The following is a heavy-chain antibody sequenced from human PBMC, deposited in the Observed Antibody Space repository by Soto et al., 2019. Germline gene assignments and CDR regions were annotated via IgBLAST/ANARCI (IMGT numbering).Heavy chain of an antibody. V-gene: IGHV4-34*01. D-gene: IGHD5-18*01. CDR2: INHSGST. CDR1: GGSFSGYY. Sequence: SETLSLTCAVYGGSFSGYYWSWIRQPPGRGLEWIGEINHSGSTNYNPSLKSRVTISVDTSKNQFSLKLSSVTAADTAVYYCARGRRGYSYGFGGYYFDYWGQGTLVTVYS. J-gene: IGHJ4*02. CDR3: ARGRRGYSYGFGGYYFDY.